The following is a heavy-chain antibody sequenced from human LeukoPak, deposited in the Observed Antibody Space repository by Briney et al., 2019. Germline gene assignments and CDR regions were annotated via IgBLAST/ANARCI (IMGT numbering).Heavy chain of an antibody. J-gene: IGHJ4*02. V-gene: IGHV3-15*07. CDR3: MLGSGSYDSSDFDY. Sequence: GGSLRLSCAASGFTFNSYWMNWGRQAPGKGLEWVGRIKSKTNGGTTEYAAPVKGRFTILRDDSKNTLYLQMNSLKTEDTAVYYCMLGSGSYDSSDFDYWGQGTLVTVSS. CDR1: GFTFNSYW. D-gene: IGHD3-22*01. CDR2: IKSKTNGGTT.